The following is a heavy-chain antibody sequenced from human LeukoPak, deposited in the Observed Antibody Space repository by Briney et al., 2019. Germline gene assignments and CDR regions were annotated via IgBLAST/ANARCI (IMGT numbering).Heavy chain of an antibody. CDR2: MSAYNGNT. J-gene: IGHJ3*02. Sequence: GASVKVSCKASGYTLTSYGISWVRQAPGQGLEWMGWMSAYNGNTNYAQKLQGRVTMTTDTSTSTAYMELRSLRSDDTAVYYCARDERDRGSPFDSSGYHAFDIWGQGTMVTVSS. CDR3: ARDERDRGSPFDSSGYHAFDI. CDR1: GYTLTSYG. D-gene: IGHD3-22*01. V-gene: IGHV1-18*01.